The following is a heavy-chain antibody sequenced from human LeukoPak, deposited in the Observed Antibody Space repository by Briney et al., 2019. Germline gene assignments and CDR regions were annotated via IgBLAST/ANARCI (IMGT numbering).Heavy chain of an antibody. CDR2: ISSSSYI. CDR3: AREPPYCSSTSCYYTFDY. CDR1: GFTFSSYS. D-gene: IGHD2-2*01. Sequence: PGGSLRLSCAASGFTFSSYSMNWVRQAPGKGLEWVSSISSSSYIYYADSVKGRFTISRDNAKNSLYLQMNSLRAEDTAVYYCAREPPYCSSTSCYYTFDYWGQGTLVTVSS. J-gene: IGHJ4*02. V-gene: IGHV3-21*01.